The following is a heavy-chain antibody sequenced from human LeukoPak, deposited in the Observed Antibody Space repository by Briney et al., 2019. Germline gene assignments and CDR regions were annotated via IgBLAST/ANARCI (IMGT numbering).Heavy chain of an antibody. J-gene: IGHJ6*02. CDR2: IYYSGST. CDR3: ARVRYSSYLPSYYYGMDV. CDR1: GGSISSSSYY. Sequence: PSETLSLTCTVSGGSISSSSYYWGWIRQPPGKGLEWIGSIYYSGSTYYNPSLKSRVTISVDTSKNQFSLKLSSVTAADTAVYYCARVRYSSYLPSYYYGMDVWGQGTTVTVSS. V-gene: IGHV4-39*07. D-gene: IGHD6-19*01.